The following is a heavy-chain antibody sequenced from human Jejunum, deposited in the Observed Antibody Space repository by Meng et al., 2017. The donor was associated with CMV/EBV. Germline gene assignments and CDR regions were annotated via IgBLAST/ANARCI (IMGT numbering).Heavy chain of an antibody. CDR3: ARQFTLLWFAGFGP. V-gene: IGHV3-66*02. D-gene: IGHD3-10*01. J-gene: IGHJ5*02. CDR2: IYAGGST. CDR1: GLNDTTNY. Sequence: SGLNDTTNYMSWVRQAPGKGPEWVSVIYAGGSTYLAGSVKGRFTVSRDNSRNTVYLHMSSLGPEDTAVYYCARQFTLLWFAGFGPWGQGTLVTVSS.